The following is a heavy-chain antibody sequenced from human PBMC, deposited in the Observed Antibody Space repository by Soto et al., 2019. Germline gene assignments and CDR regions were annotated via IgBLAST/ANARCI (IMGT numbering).Heavy chain of an antibody. V-gene: IGHV4-39*01. D-gene: IGHD2-2*01. J-gene: IGHJ5*02. Sequence: PSETLSLTCTVSGGSISSDAYFWGWIRQPPGKGLEWIANIYYRGNTYYNPSLRSRVTISIDTSRNQFSLKLTSMTAADTAVYFCARVHQQYIWFDPWGQGTLVTVSS. CDR2: IYYRGNT. CDR1: GGSISSDAYF. CDR3: ARVHQQYIWFDP.